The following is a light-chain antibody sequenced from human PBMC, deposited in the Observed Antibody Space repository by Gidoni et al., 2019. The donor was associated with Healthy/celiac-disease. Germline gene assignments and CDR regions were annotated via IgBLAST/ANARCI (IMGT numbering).Light chain of an antibody. V-gene: IGKV1-33*01. CDR1: QDISNY. J-gene: IGKJ4*01. CDR3: QQYDNLA. Sequence: GDRVTITCQASQDISNYLNWYQQKPGKSPKLLIYDASNLETGVPSRFSGSGSGTDITFTISSLQPEDIATYYCQQYDNLAFGGGTKVEIK. CDR2: DAS.